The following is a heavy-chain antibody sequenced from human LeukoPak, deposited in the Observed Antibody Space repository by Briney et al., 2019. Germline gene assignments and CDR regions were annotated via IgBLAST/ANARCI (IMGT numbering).Heavy chain of an antibody. CDR3: ARGLSVAGSDY. CDR2: VNGDGSVT. V-gene: IGHV3-74*01. J-gene: IGHJ4*01. Sequence: PGGSLRLSCAASGFTFSSYWMHWVRQAPGKGLVWVSHVNGDGSVTGYADSVKGRFTISRDNAKNTLFLQMNGLRVEDTAVYYCARGLSVAGSDYWGHGALATVSS. CDR1: GFTFSSYW. D-gene: IGHD6-19*01.